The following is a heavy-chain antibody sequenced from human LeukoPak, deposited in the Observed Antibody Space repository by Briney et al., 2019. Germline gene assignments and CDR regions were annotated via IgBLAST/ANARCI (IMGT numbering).Heavy chain of an antibody. CDR1: GFRFSDSR. Sequence: GGSLRLSCAASGFRFSDSRMTWVRQGPGKGLEWVANIRKDGNEIPYADSVEGRFTLSRDNAKTSLYLQMNSLTAEDTGVYYCARDGDDWNDFDYWGQGTLVTVSS. CDR2: IRKDGNEI. CDR3: ARDGDDWNDFDY. D-gene: IGHD1-1*01. J-gene: IGHJ4*02. V-gene: IGHV3-7*01.